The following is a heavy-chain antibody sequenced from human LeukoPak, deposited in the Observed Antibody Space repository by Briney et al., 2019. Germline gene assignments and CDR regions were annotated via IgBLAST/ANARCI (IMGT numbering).Heavy chain of an antibody. D-gene: IGHD2-2*01. CDR3: ARGQYCSSTSCYFSFDY. V-gene: IGHV4-4*07. CDR2: IYTSGST. Sequence: SETLSLTCTVSGGSISSYYWSWIRQPAGKGLEWIGRIYTSGSTNYNPSLKSRVTISVDKSNNPFSLKLSSVTAADTAVYYCARGQYCSSTSCYFSFDYWGQGTLVTVSS. J-gene: IGHJ4*02. CDR1: GGSISSYY.